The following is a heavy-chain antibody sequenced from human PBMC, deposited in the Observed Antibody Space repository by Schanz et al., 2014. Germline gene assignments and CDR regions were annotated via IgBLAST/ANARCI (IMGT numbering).Heavy chain of an antibody. D-gene: IGHD6-13*01. CDR3: VSQTGSPNY. V-gene: IGHV3-48*04. J-gene: IGHJ4*02. Sequence: EVQLVESGGGLVQPGGSLRLSCAASGFSFSSYSMNWVRQAPGKGPEWVSNIRSSSTPIYYADSVKGRFTISRDNAKRSLFLQMNSLRVEDTAVYFCVSQTGSPNYWGQGTLVTVSS. CDR2: IRSSSTPI. CDR1: GFSFSSYS.